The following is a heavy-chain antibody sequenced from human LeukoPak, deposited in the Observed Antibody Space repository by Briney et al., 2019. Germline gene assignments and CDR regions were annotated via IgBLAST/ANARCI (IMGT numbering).Heavy chain of an antibody. V-gene: IGHV3-74*01. CDR1: GFIFTSYW. Sequence: GGSLRLSCPASGFIFTSYWMHWVRQAPGKGLVWVSRINSDGSSTSYADSVKGRFTISRDNAKNTLYLQMNSLRAEDTAVYYCVRGGGDIVVIPAATETLSWFDPWGQGTLVSVSS. D-gene: IGHD2-2*01. CDR2: INSDGSST. J-gene: IGHJ5*02. CDR3: VRGGGDIVVIPAATETLSWFDP.